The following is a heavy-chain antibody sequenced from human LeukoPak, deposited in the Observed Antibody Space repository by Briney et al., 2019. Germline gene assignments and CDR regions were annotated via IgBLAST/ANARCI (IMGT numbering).Heavy chain of an antibody. CDR3: ARGPGLPPLGGYDILTGYLGYYYYYGMDV. Sequence: GGSLRLPCAASGFTFSSYAMSWVRQAPGRGLEWVSAISGSGGSTYYADSVKGRFTISRDNSKNTLYLQMNSLRAEDTAVYYCARGPGLPPLGGYDILTGYLGYYYYYGMDVWGQGTTVTVSS. D-gene: IGHD3-9*01. V-gene: IGHV3-23*01. CDR2: ISGSGGST. CDR1: GFTFSSYA. J-gene: IGHJ6*02.